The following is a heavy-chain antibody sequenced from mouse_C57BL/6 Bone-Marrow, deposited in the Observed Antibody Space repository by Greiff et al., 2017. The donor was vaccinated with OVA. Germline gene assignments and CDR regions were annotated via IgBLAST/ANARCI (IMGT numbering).Heavy chain of an antibody. V-gene: IGHV1-81*01. D-gene: IGHD2-5*01. CDR3: ARRAGYSNYRYWYFDV. CDR1: GYTFTSYG. Sequence: QVQLKQSGAELARPGASVKLSCKASGYTFTSYGISWVKQRTGQGLEWIGEIYPRSGNTYYNEKFKGKATLTADKSSSTAYMELRSLTSEDSAVYYCARRAGYSNYRYWYFDVWGTGTTVTVSS. J-gene: IGHJ1*03. CDR2: IYPRSGNT.